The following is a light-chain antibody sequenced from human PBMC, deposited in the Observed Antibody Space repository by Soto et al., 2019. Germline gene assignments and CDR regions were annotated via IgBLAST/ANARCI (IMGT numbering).Light chain of an antibody. CDR3: CSYAGSYTYVV. CDR2: DVS. V-gene: IGLV2-11*01. Sequence: QSALTQPRSVSGSPGQSVTISCTGTSSDVGGYNYVSWYQQHPGTAPKLMIYDVSKRPSGVADRFSGSKSGNTASLTISGLQADDEADYYCCSYAGSYTYVVFGGGTKLTVL. J-gene: IGLJ2*01. CDR1: SSDVGGYNY.